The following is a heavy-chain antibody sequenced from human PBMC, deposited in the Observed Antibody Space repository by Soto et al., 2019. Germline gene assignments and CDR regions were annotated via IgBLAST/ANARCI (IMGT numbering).Heavy chain of an antibody. CDR3: AHGGWTTYYSPFFDY. J-gene: IGHJ4*02. V-gene: IGHV2-5*02. Sequence: QITLKESGPTLVKPTQTLTLTCTFSGFSLSTSGVGVGWIRQPPGKALEWLALIYWDDDKRYSPSLKSRLTITKDTSKNQVVLTLTKLDTVDTATYYCAHGGWTTYYSPFFDYWGQGTLVTVSS. CDR1: GFSLSTSGVG. CDR2: IYWDDDK. D-gene: IGHD3-10*01.